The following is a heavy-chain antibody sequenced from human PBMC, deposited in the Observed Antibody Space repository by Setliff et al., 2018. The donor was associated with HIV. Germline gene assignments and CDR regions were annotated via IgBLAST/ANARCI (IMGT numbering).Heavy chain of an antibody. V-gene: IGHV3-74*01. CDR2: ITGDGSSA. CDR3: TRDSRMVPSSPAFDY. J-gene: IGHJ4*02. Sequence: GGSLRLSCAASGFSFSGHWMHWVRQAPGKGLVWVSLITGDGSSATYADSVKGRFTTSRDNAQSILYLHMNSLTVDDTAVYYCTRDSRMVPSSPAFDYWGQGTLVTVSS. CDR1: GFSFSGHW. D-gene: IGHD6-13*01.